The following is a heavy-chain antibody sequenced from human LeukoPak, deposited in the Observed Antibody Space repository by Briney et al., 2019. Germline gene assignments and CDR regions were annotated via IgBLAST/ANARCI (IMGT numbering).Heavy chain of an antibody. D-gene: IGHD3-22*01. J-gene: IGHJ4*02. CDR1: GFTFSSYA. CDR2: ISGSGGST. V-gene: IGHV3-23*01. CDR3: AKGGGGGYGYYFDY. Sequence: GGSLRLSCAASGFTFSSYAMSWVRQAPGKGLEWVSAISGSGGSTYYADSVKGRFTISRDNSKNTLYLQMNSLRAEDTALYYCAKGGGGGYGYYFDYWGQGTLVTVST.